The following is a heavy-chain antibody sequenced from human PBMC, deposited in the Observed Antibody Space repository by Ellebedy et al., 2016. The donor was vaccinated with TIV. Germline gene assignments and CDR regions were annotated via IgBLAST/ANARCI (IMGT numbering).Heavy chain of an antibody. CDR3: ARQLIVVVPAAAGDDAFDI. J-gene: IGHJ3*02. D-gene: IGHD2-2*01. V-gene: IGHV4-59*12. Sequence: SETLSLTXTVSGGSISSYYWSWIRQPPGKGLEWIGYIYYSGSTNYNPSLKSRVTISVDTSKNQFSLKLSSVTAADTAVYYCARQLIVVVPAAAGDDAFDIWGQGTMVTVSS. CDR1: GGSISSYY. CDR2: IYYSGST.